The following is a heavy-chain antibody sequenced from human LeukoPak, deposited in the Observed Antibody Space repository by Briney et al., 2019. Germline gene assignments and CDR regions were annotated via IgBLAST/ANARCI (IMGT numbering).Heavy chain of an antibody. CDR1: GGSISSSNFY. CDR2: IHYTGSP. V-gene: IGHV4-39*01. J-gene: IGHJ4*02. CDR3: ARHNGYYDHISGYYYHPDY. Sequence: SETLSLTCTVSGGSISSSNFYWGWIRQPPGKGLEWIGSIHYTGSPYYKESLKSRVTISVHTSENQFSLRLSSVTAADTAVYYCARHNGYYDHISGYYYHPDYWGQGTLVTVSS. D-gene: IGHD3-22*01.